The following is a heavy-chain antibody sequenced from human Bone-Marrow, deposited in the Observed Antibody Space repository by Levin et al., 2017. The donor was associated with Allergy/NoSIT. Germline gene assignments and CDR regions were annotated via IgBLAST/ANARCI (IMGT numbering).Heavy chain of an antibody. D-gene: IGHD6-6*01. CDR2: MHSGGFT. CDR3: AREGAYSKSSSSLFKGSYYYGMDV. J-gene: IGHJ6*02. CDR1: GLLVSTNH. Sequence: GGSLRLSCVVSGLLVSTNHMTWVRQAPGQGLEWVSLMHSGGFTYDADSVKGRFTISRDNSKNTLYLQMKSLRAEDTAKYFCAREGAYSKSSSSLFKGSYYYGMDVWGQGTTIIVS. V-gene: IGHV3-66*01.